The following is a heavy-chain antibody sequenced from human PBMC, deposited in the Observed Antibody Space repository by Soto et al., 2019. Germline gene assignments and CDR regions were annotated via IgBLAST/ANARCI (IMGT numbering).Heavy chain of an antibody. CDR3: ARAPRLTKIVVVITEGAGAFDV. Sequence: QVQFQESAQDLLRPSRPLPPPAAAFGAPPTGGDSSWTWIGRTAGRALEWFGHILHSGRTHNNPSLMSRVDISLDTSKNQLSLTLTSVTAADTAVYYCARAPRLTKIVVVITEGAGAFDVWGQGTMVTVSS. CDR2: ILHSGRT. CDR1: GAPPTGGDSS. J-gene: IGHJ3*01. V-gene: IGHV4-31*11. D-gene: IGHD3-22*01.